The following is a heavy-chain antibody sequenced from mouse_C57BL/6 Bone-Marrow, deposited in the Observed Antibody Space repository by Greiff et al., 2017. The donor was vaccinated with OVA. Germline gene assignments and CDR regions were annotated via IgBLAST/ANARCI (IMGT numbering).Heavy chain of an antibody. V-gene: IGHV5-4*01. Sequence: EVQLVESGGGLVKPGGSLKLSCAASGFTFSSYAMSWVRQTPEKRLEWVATISEGGSYTYYPDNVKGRFTISRDNAKTNLYLQMSHLKSEGTAMYYCARDDYGSLDYWGQGTTLTGSS. D-gene: IGHD1-1*01. J-gene: IGHJ2*01. CDR2: ISEGGSYT. CDR1: GFTFSSYA. CDR3: ARDDYGSLDY.